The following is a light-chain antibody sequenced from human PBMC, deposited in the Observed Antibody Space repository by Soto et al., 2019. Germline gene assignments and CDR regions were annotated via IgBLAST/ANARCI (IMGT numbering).Light chain of an antibody. CDR3: HQYGNSPMT. CDR1: HTFSNNY. Sequence: ETVLTQSPDTLSFSPGERATLCCRAIHTFSNNYLAWYQHKPGQAPRLLIFDLSSRATGIPDRFSGSGSATDFTLTISRLEPEDFALYYCHQYGNSPMTFGQGTRLEIK. V-gene: IGKV3-20*01. CDR2: DLS. J-gene: IGKJ5*01.